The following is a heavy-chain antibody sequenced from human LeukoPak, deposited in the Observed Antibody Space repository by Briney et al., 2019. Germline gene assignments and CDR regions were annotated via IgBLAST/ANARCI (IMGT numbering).Heavy chain of an antibody. CDR2: ISYDGSNK. J-gene: IGHJ3*02. V-gene: IGHV3-30-3*01. CDR1: GFIFSNYA. CDR3: ARERYYYDSSGYYSDPDAFDI. D-gene: IGHD3-22*01. Sequence: GRSLRLSCAASGFIFSNYAMHWVRQAPGKGLEWVAVISYDGSNKYYADSVKGRFTISRDNSKNTLYLQMNSLRAEDTAVYYCARERYYYDSSGYYSDPDAFDIWGQGTMVTVSS.